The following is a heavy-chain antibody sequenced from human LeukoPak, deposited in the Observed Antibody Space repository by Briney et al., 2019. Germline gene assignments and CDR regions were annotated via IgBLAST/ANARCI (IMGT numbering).Heavy chain of an antibody. D-gene: IGHD3-22*01. CDR1: GGSISSYY. CDR3: ARSYDSSAYYFVY. J-gene: IGHJ4*02. Sequence: PSETLSLTCTVSGGSISSYYWSWIRQPPGKGLEWIGYIYYSGSTTYNPTLKSRVTISIDTSKNQFSLKLSSVTAADTAVYYCARSYDSSAYYFVYWGQGTLVTVSS. V-gene: IGHV4-59*08. CDR2: IYYSGST.